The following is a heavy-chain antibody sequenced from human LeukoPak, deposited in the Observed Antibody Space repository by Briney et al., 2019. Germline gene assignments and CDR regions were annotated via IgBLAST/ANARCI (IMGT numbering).Heavy chain of an antibody. CDR2: IFGSSTT. J-gene: IGHJ6*02. V-gene: IGHV3-53*01. D-gene: IGHD2-21*02. Sequence: GGSLSLSCAASGFTVSSNYMSWVRQAPGKGLEWVSVIFGSSTTYYADSVKGRFTISRDNSKNTLYLQMNSLRAEDTAVYYCASPFGAYCGGDCYNSYYYGMDVWGQGTTVTVSS. CDR3: ASPFGAYCGGDCYNSYYYGMDV. CDR1: GFTVSSNY.